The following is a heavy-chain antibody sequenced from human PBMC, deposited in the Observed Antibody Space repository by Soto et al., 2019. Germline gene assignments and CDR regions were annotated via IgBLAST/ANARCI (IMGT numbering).Heavy chain of an antibody. CDR1: GFTFSSYS. CDR3: AGGIAVAEGSDFDY. CDR2: ISSSSSTI. V-gene: IGHV3-48*01. J-gene: IGHJ4*02. D-gene: IGHD6-19*01. Sequence: EVQLVESGGGLVQPGGSLRLSCAASGFTFSSYSMNWVRQAPGKGLEWVSYISSSSSTIYYADSVKGRFTISRDNAKNSLYLQMNSLRAEDRAVYYCAGGIAVAEGSDFDYWGQGTLVTVSS.